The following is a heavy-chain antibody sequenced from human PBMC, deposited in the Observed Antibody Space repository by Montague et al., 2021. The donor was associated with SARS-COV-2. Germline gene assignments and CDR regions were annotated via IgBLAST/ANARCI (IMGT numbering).Heavy chain of an antibody. V-gene: IGHV4-59*08. CDR3: ARLGLQLLGGHYFDY. CDR1: GGSISSYY. J-gene: IGHJ4*02. CDR2: IYYSGST. Sequence: ETLSLTCTVSGGSISSYYWSWIRQPPGKGLEWIGYIYYSGSTNCNPSLKSRVTTSVDTSKNQFSLKLSSVTAADTAVYYCARLGLQLLGGHYFDYWGQGALVTVSS. D-gene: IGHD5-24*01.